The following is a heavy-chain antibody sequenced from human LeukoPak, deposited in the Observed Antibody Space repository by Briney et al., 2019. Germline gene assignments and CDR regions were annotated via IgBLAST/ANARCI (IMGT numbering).Heavy chain of an antibody. CDR3: AKVDSWSSGGSCAICGSFGY. V-gene: IGHV3-23*01. CDR2: ISGSGGST. CDR1: GFTFSSYA. D-gene: IGHD2-15*01. J-gene: IGHJ4*02. Sequence: GGSLRLSCAASGFTFSSYAMSWVRQAPGKGLEWVSAISGSGGSTYYADSVKGRFTISRDNSKNTLYLQMNSLRAEDTAVYYCAKVDSWSSGGSCAICGSFGYWGQGTLVTVSS.